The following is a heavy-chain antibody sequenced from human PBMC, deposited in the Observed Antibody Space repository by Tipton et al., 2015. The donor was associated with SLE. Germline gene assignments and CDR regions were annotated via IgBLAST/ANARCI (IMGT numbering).Heavy chain of an antibody. J-gene: IGHJ3*02. D-gene: IGHD3-9*01. CDR1: GGSISSYY. CDR2: IYYSGST. CDR3: ASPYYDILTGPHDAFDI. V-gene: IGHV4-59*12. Sequence: TLSLTCTVSGGSISSYYWSWIRQPPGKGLEWIGYIYYSGSTYYNPSLKSRVTISVDTSKNQFSLKLSSMTAADTAVYYCASPYYDILTGPHDAFDIWGQGTMVTVSS.